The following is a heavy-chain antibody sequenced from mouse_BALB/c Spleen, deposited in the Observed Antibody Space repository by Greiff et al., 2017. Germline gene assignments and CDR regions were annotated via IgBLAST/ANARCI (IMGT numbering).Heavy chain of an antibody. V-gene: IGHV5-12-1*01. CDR2: ISSGGGSA. J-gene: IGHJ3*01. CDR1: GFAFSSYD. Sequence: EVKVVESGGGLVKPGGSLKLSCAASGFAFSSYDMSWVRQTPEKRLEWVAYISSGGGSAYYPDTVKGRFAISRDNAKKALYLQMSSLKTEDTAMYYGARQEGTGVWFAYRAEGTLGNVSA. D-gene: IGHD2-14*01. CDR3: ARQEGTGVWFAY.